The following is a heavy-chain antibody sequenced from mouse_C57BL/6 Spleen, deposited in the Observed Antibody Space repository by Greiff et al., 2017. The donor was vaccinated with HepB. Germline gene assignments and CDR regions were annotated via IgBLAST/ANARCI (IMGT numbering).Heavy chain of an antibody. CDR1: GYTFTDYY. V-gene: IGHV1-75*01. D-gene: IGHD1-1*01. CDR3: ARTCYGSKNWYFDV. CDR2: IFPGSGST. J-gene: IGHJ1*03. Sequence: VQLQQSGPELVKPGASVKISCKASGYTFTDYYINWVKQRPGQGLEWIGWIFPGSGSTYYNEKFKGKATLTVDKSSSTAYMLLSSLTSEDSAVYFCARTCYGSKNWYFDVWGTGTTVTVSS.